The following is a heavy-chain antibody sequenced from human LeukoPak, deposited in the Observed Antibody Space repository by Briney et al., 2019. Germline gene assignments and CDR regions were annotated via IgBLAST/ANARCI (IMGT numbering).Heavy chain of an antibody. Sequence: SETLSLTCAVHGGSFSGFYWTWMRQPLGKELEWIGEIKHGGITKYHPSLNSRVTMSEDTSNNRFSLKLTSVTAADTAVYYCARGLGEGYPDYWGPGTLVTVSS. CDR1: GGSFSGFY. D-gene: IGHD5-24*01. V-gene: IGHV4-34*01. J-gene: IGHJ4*02. CDR2: IKHGGIT. CDR3: ARGLGEGYPDY.